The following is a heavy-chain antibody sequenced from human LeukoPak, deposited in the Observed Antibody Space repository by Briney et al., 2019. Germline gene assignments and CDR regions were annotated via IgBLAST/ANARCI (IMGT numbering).Heavy chain of an antibody. CDR2: INSDGSWT. CDR1: GNYW. J-gene: IGHJ4*02. Sequence: GGSLRLSCAASGNYWMHWVRQAPGKGLVWVSHINSDGSWTSYADSVKGRFTISRDNAKNSLYLQMNSLRDEDTAVYYCARARASGRSGFDYWGQGTLVTVSS. CDR3: ARARASGRSGFDY. V-gene: IGHV3-74*01. D-gene: IGHD2-15*01.